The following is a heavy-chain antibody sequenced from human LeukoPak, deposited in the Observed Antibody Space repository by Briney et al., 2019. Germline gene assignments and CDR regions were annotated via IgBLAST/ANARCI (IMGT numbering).Heavy chain of an antibody. D-gene: IGHD6-19*01. V-gene: IGHV4-34*01. CDR2: INRSGST. Sequence: SETLSLTCAVYGGSFSGYYWSWIRQPPGKGLEWIGEINRSGSTNYNPSLKSRVTISVDTSKNQFSLKLSSVTAADTAVYYCARSYSSGWYLGYWGQGTLVTVSS. CDR1: GGSFSGYY. CDR3: ARSYSSGWYLGY. J-gene: IGHJ4*02.